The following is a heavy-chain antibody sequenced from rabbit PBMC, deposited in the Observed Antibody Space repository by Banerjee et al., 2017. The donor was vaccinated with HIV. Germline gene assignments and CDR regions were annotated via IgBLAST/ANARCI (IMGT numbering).Heavy chain of an antibody. J-gene: IGHJ4*01. CDR3: ARGTTFTL. CDR1: GFDFSSNT. D-gene: IGHD2-1*01. CDR2: IYIGSGST. V-gene: IGHV1S40*01. Sequence: QSLEESGGGLVQPEGSLTLTCKATGFDFSSNTMCWVRQAPGKGLEWIACIYIGSGSTWYASWVNGRFTISKTSSTTVTLQMTSLTAADTATYFCARGTTFTLWGQGTLVTVS.